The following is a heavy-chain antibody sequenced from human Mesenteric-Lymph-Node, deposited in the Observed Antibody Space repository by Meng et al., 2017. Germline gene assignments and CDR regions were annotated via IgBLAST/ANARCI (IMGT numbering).Heavy chain of an antibody. D-gene: IGHD2/OR15-2a*01. V-gene: IGHV7-4-1*02. CDR3: ARGGNFDP. Sequence: QVRLVKSGAEGKKPGASLKVSCKASGYPFSTYTINWVRQAHGRGLEWMGWISTNTGTPTYTQGFTGRFVFSLDTSVSTAYLQISSLKAEDTAVYYCARGGNFDPWGQGTLVTVSS. CDR2: ISTNTGTP. CDR1: GYPFSTYT. J-gene: IGHJ5*02.